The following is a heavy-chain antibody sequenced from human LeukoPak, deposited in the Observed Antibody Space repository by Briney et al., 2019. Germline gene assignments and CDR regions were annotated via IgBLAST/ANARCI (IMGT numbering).Heavy chain of an antibody. CDR3: SGRDSSRNPWAY. V-gene: IGHV3-7*01. J-gene: IGHJ4*02. D-gene: IGHD2-2*01. CDR2: IRPDGSDK. Sequence: GRSLRLSCAASGFTFNTFWMNWVRLAPGRGLEWLANIRPDGSDKYYVDPVRGRFTISRDNGKNLVYLEMNSLRVEDTAVYYCSGRDSSRNPWAYWGQGTLVSVSS. CDR1: GFTFNTFW.